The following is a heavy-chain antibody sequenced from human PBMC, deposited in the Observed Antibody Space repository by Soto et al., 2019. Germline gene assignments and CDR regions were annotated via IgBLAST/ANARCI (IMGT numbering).Heavy chain of an antibody. V-gene: IGHV4-39*01. J-gene: IGHJ5*02. CDR2: IYYSGST. CDR3: APWDWNAHKFDP. D-gene: IGHD1-1*01. CDR1: GGSISSSDYY. Sequence: QLQLQESGPGLVKPSETLSLTCRVSGGSISSSDYYWGWIRQPPGKGLEWIANIYYSGSTSYNPSLQSRVTISVDTSNNQFSLRLSSVTAADTAVYYCAPWDWNAHKFDPWGQGTLVTVSS.